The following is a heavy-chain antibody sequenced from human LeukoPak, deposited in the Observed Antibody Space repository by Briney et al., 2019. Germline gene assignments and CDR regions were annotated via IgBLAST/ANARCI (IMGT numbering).Heavy chain of an antibody. J-gene: IGHJ4*02. CDR1: GSIFTSYW. CDR2: IYPGDSDT. D-gene: IGHD5-18*01. V-gene: IGHV5-51*01. CDR3: ASYSYGTDTFDY. Sequence: GASLQISCKGSGSIFTSYWIGGVRPLPGKGLEGMGIIYPGDSDTRYSPSFQGQVTISADKSISTAYLQWSSLKASDTAMYYCASYSYGTDTFDYWGQGTLVTVSS.